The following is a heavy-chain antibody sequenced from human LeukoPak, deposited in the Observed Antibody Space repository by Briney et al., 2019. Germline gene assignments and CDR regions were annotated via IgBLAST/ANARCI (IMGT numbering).Heavy chain of an antibody. D-gene: IGHD1-26*01. J-gene: IGHJ5*02. CDR3: ALGATKDWFDP. CDR2: IYYSGST. V-gene: IGHV4-39*07. Sequence: EWIGSIYYSGSTYYNPSLKSRVTISVDTSKNQFSLKLSSVTAADTAVYYCALGATKDWFDPWGQGTLVTVSS.